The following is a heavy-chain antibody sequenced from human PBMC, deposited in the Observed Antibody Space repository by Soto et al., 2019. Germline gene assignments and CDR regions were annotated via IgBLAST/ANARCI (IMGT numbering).Heavy chain of an antibody. CDR3: ATAPETYHPSGYYVNWFDP. CDR2: MYIGGMT. J-gene: IGHJ5*02. Sequence: SETLSLTCTVSGGSFTSSNYFWGWIRQPPGKGLEWIGSMYIGGMTYYAPSLKSRVTISVDTSQSQFSLRLDSVTAADTAVYYCATAPETYHPSGYYVNWFDPWGQGTLVTVSS. D-gene: IGHD3-22*01. CDR1: GGSFTSSNYF. V-gene: IGHV4-39*01.